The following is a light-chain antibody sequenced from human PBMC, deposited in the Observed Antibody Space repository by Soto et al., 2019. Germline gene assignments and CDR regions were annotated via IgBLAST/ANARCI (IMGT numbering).Light chain of an antibody. CDR2: SSR. V-gene: IGLV1-44*01. J-gene: IGLJ3*02. CDR1: NSNIGTNV. Sequence: QSVLTQPPSASGTPGQRVTISCTGSNSNIGTNVVNWYQQLPGTAPKLVIHSSRQRPSGVPDRFSGSQSGTSASLAISGLQSEDEADYYCAAWDDSLNVVVFGGGTKVTVL. CDR3: AAWDDSLNVVV.